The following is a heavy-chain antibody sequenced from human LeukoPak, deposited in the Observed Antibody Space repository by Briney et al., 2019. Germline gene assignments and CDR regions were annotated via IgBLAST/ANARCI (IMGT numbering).Heavy chain of an antibody. V-gene: IGHV3-66*02. J-gene: IGHJ4*02. CDR3: ARGGGYYGIDY. Sequence: GGSLRLSCAASGFTVDSNCMNWVRQAPGKGLEWVSVIYSAGNTYYADSVKGRFTISRDNSKNTLYLQMNSLRTEDTAVYYCARGGGYYGIDYWGQGTLVTVSS. D-gene: IGHD3-10*01. CDR2: IYSAGNT. CDR1: GFTVDSNC.